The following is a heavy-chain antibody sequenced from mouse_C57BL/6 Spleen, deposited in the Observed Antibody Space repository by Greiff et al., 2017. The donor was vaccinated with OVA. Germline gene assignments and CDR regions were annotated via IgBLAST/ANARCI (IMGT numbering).Heavy chain of an antibody. CDR1: GFTFSSYG. CDR2: ISSGGSYT. Sequence: EVQLVESGGDLVKPGGSLKLSCAASGFTFSSYGMSWVRQTPDKRLEWVATISSGGSYTYYPDSVKGRFTISRDNAKNTLYLQMSSLKSEDTAMYYCARPQYDYDGAMGYWGQGTSVTVSS. V-gene: IGHV5-6*01. D-gene: IGHD2-4*01. CDR3: ARPQYDYDGAMGY. J-gene: IGHJ4*01.